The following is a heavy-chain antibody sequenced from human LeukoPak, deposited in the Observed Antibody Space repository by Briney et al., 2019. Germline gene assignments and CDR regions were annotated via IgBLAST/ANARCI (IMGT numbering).Heavy chain of an antibody. CDR3: AKGYLRYFDPSWFDY. D-gene: IGHD3-9*01. Sequence: GGSLRLSCAASGFTFDDYGMHWVRQAPGKGLEWVSGISWSSGSIGYADSVKGRFTISRDNAKSSLYLQMNSLRAEDTAVYYCAKGYLRYFDPSWFDYWGQGTLVTVSS. CDR2: ISWSSGSI. CDR1: GFTFDDYG. V-gene: IGHV3-9*01. J-gene: IGHJ4*02.